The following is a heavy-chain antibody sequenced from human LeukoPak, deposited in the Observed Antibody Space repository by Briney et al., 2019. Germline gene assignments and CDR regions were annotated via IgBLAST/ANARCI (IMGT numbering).Heavy chain of an antibody. CDR2: IYYSGST. D-gene: IGHD3-10*01. CDR3: ARIWFGLRRLYYFDY. V-gene: IGHV4-39*07. CDR1: GGSISSSSYY. Sequence: PSETLSLTCTVSGGSISSSSYYWGWIRQPPGKGLEWTGSIYYSGSTYYNPSLKSRVTISVDTSKNQFSLKLSSVTAADTAVYYCARIWFGLRRLYYFDYWGQGTLVTVSS. J-gene: IGHJ4*02.